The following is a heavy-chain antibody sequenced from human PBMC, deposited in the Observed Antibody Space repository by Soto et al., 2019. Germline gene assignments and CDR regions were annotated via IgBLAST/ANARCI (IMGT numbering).Heavy chain of an antibody. J-gene: IGHJ5*01. Sequence: EVQLVESGGGLVQPGGSLRLSCAASGFTFSTYWMSWVRQAPGKGLEWVANIKEDGSATSYVDSVKGRFTISRDNAKNSLYLKMNRLRAEDTAVYHFARDRGRGVECCVSCSSSYVDSWGQRHVVTVSS. CDR1: GFTFSTYW. CDR3: ARDRGRGVECCVSCSSSYVDS. V-gene: IGHV3-7*01. D-gene: IGHD3-10*01. CDR2: IKEDGSAT.